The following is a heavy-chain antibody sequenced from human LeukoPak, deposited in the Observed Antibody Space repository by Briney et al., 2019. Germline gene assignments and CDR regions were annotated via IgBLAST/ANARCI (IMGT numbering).Heavy chain of an antibody. D-gene: IGHD2-15*01. CDR2: IYTSGST. V-gene: IGHV4-61*02. CDR1: GGSISSGSYY. CDR3: ARVRGVVAANDYYYYYMDV. J-gene: IGHJ6*03. Sequence: PSETLSLTCTVSGGSISSGSYYWSWIRQPAGKGLEWIGRIYTSGSTNYNPSLKSRVTISVDTSKNQFSLKLSSVTAADTAVYYCARVRGVVAANDYYYYYMDVWGKGTTVTISS.